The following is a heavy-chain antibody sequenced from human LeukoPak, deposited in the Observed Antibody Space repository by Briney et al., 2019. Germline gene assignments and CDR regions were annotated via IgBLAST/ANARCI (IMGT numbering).Heavy chain of an antibody. CDR2: INSDGSGT. J-gene: IGHJ4*02. CDR1: GFTFSSYW. D-gene: IGHD6-13*01. V-gene: IGHV3-74*01. Sequence: GGSLRLSCAASGFTFSSYWMHWVRQAPGKGLVWVSRINSDGSGTSYADSVKGRFTISRDNAKNTLYLQMNSLRAEDTAVYYCARQSSWYVEYFDYWGQGTLVTVSS. CDR3: ARQSSWYVEYFDY.